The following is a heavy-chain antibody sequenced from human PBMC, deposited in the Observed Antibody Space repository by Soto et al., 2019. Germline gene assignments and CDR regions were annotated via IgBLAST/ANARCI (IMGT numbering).Heavy chain of an antibody. CDR3: ARGDCVCGTCYSLAGSFYYYMDV. V-gene: IGHV3-74*02. D-gene: IGHD2-15*01. CDR1: GFTFSNYW. Sequence: EVQLVESGGGLVQPGGSLRLSCAASGFTFSNYWMYWVRQAPGKGLEWVSRINSDGSVSSYADSVKGRLTISRDNVKNTLYLQMYSLRAEDTAVYYCARGDCVCGTCYSLAGSFYYYMDVWGKGTTVTVFS. CDR2: INSDGSVS. J-gene: IGHJ6*03.